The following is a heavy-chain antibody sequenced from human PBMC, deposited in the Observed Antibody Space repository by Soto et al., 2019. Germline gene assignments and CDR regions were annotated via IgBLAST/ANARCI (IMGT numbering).Heavy chain of an antibody. V-gene: IGHV1-2*04. CDR1: GYTFTGYY. CDR2: ISPNSGDT. J-gene: IGHJ6*02. Sequence: ASVKVSCKASGYTFTGYYMHWVRQAPGQGLEWMGWISPNSGDTNYAQKFQGWVTMTRDASISTAYMELSRLKSDDTAVYFCATVGFNYYYGMDVRGQVTTVTVSS. CDR3: ATVGFNYYYGMDV.